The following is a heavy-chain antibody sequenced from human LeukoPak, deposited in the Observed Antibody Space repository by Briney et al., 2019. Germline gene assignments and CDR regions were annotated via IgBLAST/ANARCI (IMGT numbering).Heavy chain of an antibody. V-gene: IGHV4-4*07. D-gene: IGHD1-26*01. CDR3: AREKSGTLTRAYYYIDV. J-gene: IGHJ6*03. Sequence: SETLSLTCTVSGDSIHSYYWTWIRQSPEKGLEWIGRAYSGVNAYYNPSLQSRVTISVDKSNNQFSLDLTSVTAADTALYYGAREKSGTLTRAYYYIDVWGKGITVTVSS. CDR2: AYSGVNA. CDR1: GDSIHSYY.